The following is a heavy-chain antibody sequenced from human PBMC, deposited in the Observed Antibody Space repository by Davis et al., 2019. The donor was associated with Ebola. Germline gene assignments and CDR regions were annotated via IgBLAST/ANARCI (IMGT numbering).Heavy chain of an antibody. D-gene: IGHD5-18*01. J-gene: IGHJ4*02. CDR3: AKDMAAIRQYYFDY. V-gene: IGHV3-9*01. CDR2: ISWNSGSI. Sequence: GGSLRLSCAASGFTFDDYAVHWVRQAPGKGLEWVSGISWNSGSIGYADSVKGRFTISRDNAKNSLYLQMNSLRAEDTALYYCAKDMAAIRQYYFDYWGQGTLVTVSS. CDR1: GFTFDDYA.